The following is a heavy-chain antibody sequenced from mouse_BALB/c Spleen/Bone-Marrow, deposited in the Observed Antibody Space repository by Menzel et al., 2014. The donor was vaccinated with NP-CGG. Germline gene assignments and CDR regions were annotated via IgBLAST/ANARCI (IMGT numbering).Heavy chain of an antibody. CDR3: ARHAYYDQTEVSFVY. V-gene: IGHV5-9-2*01. Sequence: DVKLVESGGGLVKSGGSLKLSRAASGFTFNSYGMSWVRQTPEKRLEWVATISGGGSYTFYPDSVRGRFTISRDNAKNNLYLQLSSLRSEDTALYYCARHAYYDQTEVSFVYWGQGTQVTVSA. D-gene: IGHD2-4*01. CDR2: ISGGGSYT. J-gene: IGHJ3*01. CDR1: GFTFNSYG.